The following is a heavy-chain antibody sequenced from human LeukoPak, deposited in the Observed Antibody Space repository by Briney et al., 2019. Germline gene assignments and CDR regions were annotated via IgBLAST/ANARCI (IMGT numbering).Heavy chain of an antibody. CDR3: TTEGFYYDSTGYSPFDH. CDR1: GFTFSNAW. D-gene: IGHD3-22*01. Sequence: PGGSLRLSCAASGFTFSNAWMSWVRQAPGKGLEWVGRIKSKTDGGTTDYAAPVKGIFTISRDDSKNTLYLQMNSLKTEDTAVYYCTTEGFYYDSTGYSPFDHWGQGTLVTVSS. CDR2: IKSKTDGGTT. V-gene: IGHV3-15*01. J-gene: IGHJ4*02.